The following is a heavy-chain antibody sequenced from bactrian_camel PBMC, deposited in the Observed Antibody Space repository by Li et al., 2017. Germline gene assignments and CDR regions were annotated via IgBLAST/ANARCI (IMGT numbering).Heavy chain of an antibody. J-gene: IGHJ4*01. CDR2: IRRGGGET. D-gene: IGHD5*01. Sequence: DVQLVESGGGSVQAGGSLRLSCKVSGHARGSNCVGWYRLPPGRAPAEREGIAAIRRGGGETWYAASVKGRFTISRDIDKSTLYLQMDSLQIADTAVYYCGTGSSLPDRPMGRGTQVTVS. CDR1: GHARGSNC. V-gene: IGHV3S32*01.